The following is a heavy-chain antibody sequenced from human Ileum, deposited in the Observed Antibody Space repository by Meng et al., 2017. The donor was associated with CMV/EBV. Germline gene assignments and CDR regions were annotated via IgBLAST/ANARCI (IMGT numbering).Heavy chain of an antibody. D-gene: IGHD6-6*01. V-gene: IGHV4-30-4*01. CDR2: IHDSGST. CDR3: ARVWGIAVRPLDY. Sequence: HVQQQMSLPRMLHAPLHPASTCTCFGDSSSSGHYYWSWIRQTPGKGLEWIGHIHDSGSTYYNPSLQSRVTISVDTSKNQFSLKLSSVTAADTAVYYCARVWGIAVRPLDYWGQGTLVTVSS. J-gene: IGHJ4*02. CDR1: GDSSSSGHYY.